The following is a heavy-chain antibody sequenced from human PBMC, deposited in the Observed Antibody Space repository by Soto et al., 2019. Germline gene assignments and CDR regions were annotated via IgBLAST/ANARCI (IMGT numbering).Heavy chain of an antibody. CDR3: ARDYYGSGRPEHPDY. J-gene: IGHJ4*02. CDR1: GYTFTGYY. CDR2: INPNSGGT. Sequence: ASVKVSCKASGYTFTGYYMHWVRQAPGQGLEWMGWINPNSGGTNYAQKFQGWVTMTRDTSISTAYMELSRLRSDDTAVYYCARDYYGSGRPEHPDYWGQGTLVTVSS. D-gene: IGHD3-10*01. V-gene: IGHV1-2*04.